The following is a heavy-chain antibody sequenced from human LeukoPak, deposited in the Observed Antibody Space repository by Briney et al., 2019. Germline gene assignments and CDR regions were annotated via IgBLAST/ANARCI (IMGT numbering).Heavy chain of an antibody. D-gene: IGHD7-27*01. V-gene: IGHV3-30*03. CDR3: GRGHWGLDY. Sequence: GRSLRLSCAASGFTFSSYAMHWVRPAPGKGLEWVALISYDGSNKYYADSVKGRFTTSRDNAKSSLSLQMNSLRAEDTAVYYCGRGHWGLDYWGQGALVTVSS. J-gene: IGHJ4*02. CDR2: ISYDGSNK. CDR1: GFTFSSYA.